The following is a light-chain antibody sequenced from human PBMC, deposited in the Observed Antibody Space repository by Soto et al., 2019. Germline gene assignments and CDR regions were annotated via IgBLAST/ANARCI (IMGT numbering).Light chain of an antibody. Sequence: QSFLTQPASVSGSPGQSITISCTGTSSDVGGYNYFAWYQQHPGKAPKLMIYEVSNRPSGVSNRFSGSKSVNTASLTVSGLQTDDAADYYCRSYGGSXNFVLGTGTKVXV. V-gene: IGLV2-14*01. J-gene: IGLJ1*01. CDR3: RSYGGSXNFV. CDR2: EVS. CDR1: SSDVGGYNY.